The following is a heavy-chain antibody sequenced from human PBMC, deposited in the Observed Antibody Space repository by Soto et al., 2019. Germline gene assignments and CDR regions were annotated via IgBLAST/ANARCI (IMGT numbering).Heavy chain of an antibody. D-gene: IGHD5-18*01. J-gene: IGHJ5*02. CDR1: GGSISSGGYS. V-gene: IGHV4-30-2*01. CDR3: DRAPGYSYGYNWFDP. CDR2: IYHSGST. Sequence: SETLSLTCAVSGGSISSGGYSWSWIRQPPGKGLEWIGYIYHSGSTYYNPSLKSRVTISVDRSKNQFSLKLSSVTAADTAVYYCDRAPGYSYGYNWFDPWGQGTLVTVSS.